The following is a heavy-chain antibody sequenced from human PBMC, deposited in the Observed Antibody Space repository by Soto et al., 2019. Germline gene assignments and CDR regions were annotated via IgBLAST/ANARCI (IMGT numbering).Heavy chain of an antibody. V-gene: IGHV3-11*01. CDR1: GFTFSDYY. D-gene: IGHD1-26*01. J-gene: IGHJ4*02. CDR3: ARPPAPGAPYDY. CDR2: ISSGGSTI. Sequence: QVQLVESGGGLVKPGGSLRLSCAASGFTFSDYYMSWIRQAPGKGLEWVSYISSGGSTIYYADSVKGRFTISRDNAKNSLYLQMNSQIPEDTAVYYCARPPAPGAPYDYWGQGTLVTVSS.